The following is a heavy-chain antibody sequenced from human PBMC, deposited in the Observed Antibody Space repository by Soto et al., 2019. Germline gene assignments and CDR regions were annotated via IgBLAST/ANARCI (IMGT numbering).Heavy chain of an antibody. V-gene: IGHV3-23*01. Sequence: EVQLLESGGALVQPGGSLRLSCAASGFTFKDLAMSWVRLAPGRGLEWVSGISGSGVSTYYAASVKGRFTISRDNSKITVYLQMNSLRDEDTAIYYCARDRTFNFYYGMDVWGQGTTVTVSS. CDR3: ARDRTFNFYYGMDV. J-gene: IGHJ6*02. CDR1: GFTFKDLA. CDR2: ISGSGVST.